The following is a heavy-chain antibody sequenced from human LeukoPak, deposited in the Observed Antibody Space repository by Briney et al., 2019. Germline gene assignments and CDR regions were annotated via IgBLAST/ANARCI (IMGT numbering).Heavy chain of an antibody. Sequence: SETLSLTCTVSGGSITNYYWSWIRQPPGKGLEWIGFISYSGGTTCNPSLKSRVTLSVDTSKNQFSLRLTSVTAADTAVYYCARDLGPSRGFDYWGQGILVTVSS. CDR1: GGSITNYY. V-gene: IGHV4-59*01. CDR2: ISYSGGT. CDR3: ARDLGPSRGFDY. J-gene: IGHJ4*02. D-gene: IGHD3-10*01.